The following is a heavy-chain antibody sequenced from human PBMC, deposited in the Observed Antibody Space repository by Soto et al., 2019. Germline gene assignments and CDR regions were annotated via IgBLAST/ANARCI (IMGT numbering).Heavy chain of an antibody. CDR1: GFTFSSYA. D-gene: IGHD2-8*01. CDR3: AKDFDSYAIAGYSDY. J-gene: IGHJ4*02. V-gene: IGHV3-23*01. CDR2: ISGSGGST. Sequence: PGGSLRLSCAASGFTFSSYAMSWVRQAPGKGLEWVSAISGSGGSTYYADSVKGRFTISRDKSKNTLYLQMNSLRAEDTAVYYCAKDFDSYAIAGYSDYWGQGTLVTVSS.